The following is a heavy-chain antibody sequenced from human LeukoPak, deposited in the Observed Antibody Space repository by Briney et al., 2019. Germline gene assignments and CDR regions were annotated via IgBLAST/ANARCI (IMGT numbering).Heavy chain of an antibody. CDR3: ARDRYYYDSSGYYQLDY. CDR2: INHSGST. V-gene: IGHV4-34*01. Sequence: KSSETLSLTCAVYGGSFSGYYWSWIRQPPGKGLEWIGEINHSGSTDYNPSLKSRVTISVDTSKNQFSLKLSSVTAADTVVYYCARDRYYYDSSGYYQLDYWGQGTLVTVSS. CDR1: GGSFSGYY. D-gene: IGHD3-22*01. J-gene: IGHJ4*02.